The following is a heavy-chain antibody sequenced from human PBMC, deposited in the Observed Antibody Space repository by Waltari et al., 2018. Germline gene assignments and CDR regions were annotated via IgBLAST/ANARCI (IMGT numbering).Heavy chain of an antibody. V-gene: IGHV4-39*07. J-gene: IGHJ4*02. Sequence: QLQLQESGPGLVKPSETLSLTCTVSGGSISSSSYYWGWIRQPPGKGLEWIGGIYYSGSTYYHPSLKSRVTISVDTSKNQFSLKLSSVTAADTAVYYCARHNIKEGVDYWGQGTLVTVSS. D-gene: IGHD1-20*01. CDR2: IYYSGST. CDR1: GGSISSSSYY. CDR3: ARHNIKEGVDY.